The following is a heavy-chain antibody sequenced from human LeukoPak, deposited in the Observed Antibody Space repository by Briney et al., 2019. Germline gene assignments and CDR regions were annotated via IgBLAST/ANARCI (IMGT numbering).Heavy chain of an antibody. V-gene: IGHV4-59*01. D-gene: IGHD3-22*01. CDR1: GGSIDPYF. CDR3: ARENPSGYYNRPIDY. J-gene: IGHJ4*02. CDR2: ISSSGST. Sequence: PSETLSLTCNVSGGSIDPYFWGWIRQPPGKGLDWIAYISSSGSTNYNPSLKSRVTMSVDTSKNQFSLKLSSVTAADTAIYYCARENPSGYYNRPIDYWGQGTLVTVSS.